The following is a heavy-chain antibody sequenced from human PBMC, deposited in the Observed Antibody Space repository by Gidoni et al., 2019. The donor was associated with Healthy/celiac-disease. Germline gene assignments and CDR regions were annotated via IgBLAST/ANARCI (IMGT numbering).Heavy chain of an antibody. D-gene: IGHD6-13*01. Sequence: QVQLVQSGAEVKKPGASVKVSCKASGYTFTRYYMHWGRQAPGQGLEWMGWINPNSGGTNYAQKFQGRVTMTRDTSISTAYMELSRLRSDDTAVYYCARGGSAAAGYYYYGMDVWGQGTTVTVSS. CDR2: INPNSGGT. J-gene: IGHJ6*02. CDR3: ARGGSAAAGYYYYGMDV. V-gene: IGHV1-2*02. CDR1: GYTFTRYY.